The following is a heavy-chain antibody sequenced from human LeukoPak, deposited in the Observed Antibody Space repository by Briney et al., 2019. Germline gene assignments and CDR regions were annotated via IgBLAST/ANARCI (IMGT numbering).Heavy chain of an antibody. D-gene: IGHD1-7*01. CDR3: AKGLNFGAFDI. J-gene: IGHJ3*02. CDR2: ISWNSDII. CDR1: GFIFNDYA. Sequence: PGGSLRLSCAASGFIFNDYAMHWVRQAPGKGLEWVSGISWNSDIIDYADSVKGRFTISRDNAKNSLYLQINSLRAEDTALYYCAKGLNFGAFDIWGQGTMVTVSS. V-gene: IGHV3-9*01.